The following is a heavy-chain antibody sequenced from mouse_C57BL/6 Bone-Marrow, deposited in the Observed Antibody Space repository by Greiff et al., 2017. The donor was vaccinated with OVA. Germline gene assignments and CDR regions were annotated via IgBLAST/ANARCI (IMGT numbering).Heavy chain of an antibody. CDR3: AREGPYDCGSSYGRPLFDY. Sequence: QVQLQQPGAELVKPGASVKLSCKASGYTFTSYWMHWVKQRPGQGLEWIGMIHPNSGSTNYNEKFKSKATLTVDKSSSTAYMQLSSLTSEDSAVYYCAREGPYDCGSSYGRPLFDYWGQGTTLTVTS. J-gene: IGHJ2*01. D-gene: IGHD1-1*01. CDR2: IHPNSGST. V-gene: IGHV1-64*01. CDR1: GYTFTSYW.